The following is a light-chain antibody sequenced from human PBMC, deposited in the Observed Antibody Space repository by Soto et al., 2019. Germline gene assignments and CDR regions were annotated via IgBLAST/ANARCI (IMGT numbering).Light chain of an antibody. CDR3: QSYDNRDAGSQV. CDR1: SSNIGAGYD. V-gene: IGLV1-40*01. CDR2: VNN. Sequence: QSVLTQPPSVSGAPGQRVTISCTGSSSNIGAGYDVHWYQQLPGAVPKLLIYVNNNRPSGVPDRFSGSRSGTSASLAITGLRAEDEADYYCQSYDNRDAGSQVFGGGTKLTVL. J-gene: IGLJ2*01.